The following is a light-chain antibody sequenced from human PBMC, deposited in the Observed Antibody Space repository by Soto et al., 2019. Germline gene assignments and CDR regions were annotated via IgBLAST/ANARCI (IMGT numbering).Light chain of an antibody. CDR1: SGDVGGYDY. V-gene: IGLV2-14*01. J-gene: IGLJ1*01. Sequence: QSALTQPAYVSGSPGQSIAISCTGTSGDVGGYDYVSWYQQHPDKAPKLMIYEVTKRPSWVSNRFSGSKSGNTASLTISGLQPEDEADYYCSSHTSERTRVFGSGNKLTVL. CDR2: EVT. CDR3: SSHTSERTRV.